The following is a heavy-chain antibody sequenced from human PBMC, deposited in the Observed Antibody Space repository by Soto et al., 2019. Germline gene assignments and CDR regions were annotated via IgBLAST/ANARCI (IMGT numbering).Heavy chain of an antibody. CDR2: ISNNGAHT. CDR3: ARRGYGSRWPNVYMDV. J-gene: IGHJ6*03. CDR1: GFTFSSYE. Sequence: DAQLVESGGGLVQPGGSLRLSCAASGFTFSSYEMHWVRQAPGKRLEYVSGISNNGAHTDYAKSVKGRFTISRDNSENTLYLQMGSLRAEDMALYYCARRGYGSRWPNVYMDVWGKGTTVTVSS. V-gene: IGHV3-64*01. D-gene: IGHD6-13*01.